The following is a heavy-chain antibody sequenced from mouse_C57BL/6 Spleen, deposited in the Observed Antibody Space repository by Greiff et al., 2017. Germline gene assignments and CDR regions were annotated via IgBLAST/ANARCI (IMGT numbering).Heavy chain of an antibody. CDR2: IDPANGNT. J-gene: IGHJ4*01. D-gene: IGHD2-12*01. V-gene: IGHV14-3*01. CDR1: GFNIKNTY. Sequence: VQLQQSVAELVRPGASVKLSCTASGFNIKNTYMHWVKQRPEQGLEWIGRIDPANGNTKYAPKFKGKATITADTSSNTAYMQLSSLTSVDTAVYDCYRHYSYAMDYWGQGTSVTVSS. CDR3: YRHYSYAMDY.